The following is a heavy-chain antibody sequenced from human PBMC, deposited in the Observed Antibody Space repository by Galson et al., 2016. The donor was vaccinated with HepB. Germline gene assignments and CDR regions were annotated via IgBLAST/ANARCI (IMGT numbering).Heavy chain of an antibody. CDR1: GFTLGNYA. CDR3: AKVSDRANNGYSGAFDS. D-gene: IGHD3-22*01. V-gene: IGHV3-23*01. J-gene: IGHJ4*02. CDR2: ISANAIEE. Sequence: SLRLSCAASGFTLGNYAMSWVRQAPGKGLEWVSGISANAIEEHYRDSVEGRFTISRDTSENTLYLQMSSLRAEDTAVYYCAKVSDRANNGYSGAFDSWGQGALVTVSS.